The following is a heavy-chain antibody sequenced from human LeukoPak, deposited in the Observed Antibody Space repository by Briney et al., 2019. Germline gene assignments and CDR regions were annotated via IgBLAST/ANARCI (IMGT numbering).Heavy chain of an antibody. CDR1: GYTFTSCA. CDR2: INTNTGNP. V-gene: IGHV7-4-1*02. J-gene: IGHJ1*01. Sequence: ASVKVSCKASGYTFTSCAMNWVRQAPGQGLEWMGWINTNTGNPTYAQGFTGRFVFSLDTSVSTAYLQISGLKAEDTAVYYCARGGYCSGGSCYSLVFQHWGQGTLVTVSS. D-gene: IGHD2-15*01. CDR3: ARGGYCSGGSCYSLVFQH.